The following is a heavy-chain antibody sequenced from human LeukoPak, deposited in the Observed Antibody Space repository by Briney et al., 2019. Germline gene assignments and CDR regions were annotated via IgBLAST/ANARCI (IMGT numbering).Heavy chain of an antibody. CDR3: ARDLTGYSSGPTGY. CDR1: GFTFSSYW. Sequence: GGSLRRSCAASGFTFSSYWMSWLRQAPGKGRKGVANIKQDGSEKYYVDSVKGRFTISRDNAKNSVYLQMNSLRAEDTAVYYCARDLTGYSSGPTGYWGQGTLVTVSS. J-gene: IGHJ4*02. D-gene: IGHD6-19*01. CDR2: IKQDGSEK. V-gene: IGHV3-7*01.